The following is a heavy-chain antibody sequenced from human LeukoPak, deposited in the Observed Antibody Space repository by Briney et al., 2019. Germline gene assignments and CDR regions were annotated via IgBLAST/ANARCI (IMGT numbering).Heavy chain of an antibody. CDR1: GGSISSSNW. V-gene: IGHV4-4*02. Sequence: PSETLSLTCAVSGGSISSSNWWSWVRQPPGKGLEWIGEIYHSGSTNYNPSLKSRVTISVDKSKNQFSLKLSSVTAANTAVYYCARDVAAAGGLYGFDPGGQGTLVTVSS. D-gene: IGHD6-13*01. CDR3: ARDVAAAGGLYGFDP. CDR2: IYHSGST. J-gene: IGHJ5*02.